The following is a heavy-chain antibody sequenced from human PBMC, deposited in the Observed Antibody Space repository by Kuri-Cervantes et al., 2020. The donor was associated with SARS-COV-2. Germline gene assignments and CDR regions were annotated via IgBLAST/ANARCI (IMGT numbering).Heavy chain of an antibody. CDR1: GFTFSSYS. J-gene: IGHJ4*02. Sequence: GGSLRLSCAASGFTFSSYSMNWVRQAPGKGLEWVSSISSSSSYIYYADSVKGRFTISRDNAKNSLYLQMNSLRAEDTAVYYCAREEYSSSWSAVDFDYWGQGTLVTVSS. CDR2: ISSSSSYI. CDR3: AREEYSSSWSAVDFDY. D-gene: IGHD6-13*01. V-gene: IGHV3-21*01.